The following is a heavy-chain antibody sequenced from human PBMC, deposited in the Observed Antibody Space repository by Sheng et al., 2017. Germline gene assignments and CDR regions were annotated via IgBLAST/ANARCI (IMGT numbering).Heavy chain of an antibody. Sequence: ESGGGVVQPGRSLRLSCAASGFTFSSYGMHWVRQAPGKVLEWVAVIWYDGSNKYYADSVKGRFTISRDNSKNTLYLQMNSLRAEDTAVYYCARDLTAVAGPDYWGQGTLVTVSS. J-gene: IGHJ4*02. CDR2: IWYDGSNK. CDR1: GFTFSSYG. CDR3: ARDLTAVAGPDY. V-gene: IGHV3-33*01. D-gene: IGHD6-19*01.